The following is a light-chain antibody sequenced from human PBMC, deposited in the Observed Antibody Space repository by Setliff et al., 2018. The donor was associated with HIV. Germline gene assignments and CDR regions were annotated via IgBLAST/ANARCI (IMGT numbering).Light chain of an antibody. Sequence: VLTQPASVSGSPGQSITISCTGSASDVGGYNYVSWYQQQRGKAPKLIIYDVTHRPSGVSHRFSASKSGNTASLTISGLQAEDEADYFCSSYTASSTLYVFGTGTKVTVL. CDR1: ASDVGGYNY. V-gene: IGLV2-14*03. CDR2: DVT. J-gene: IGLJ1*01. CDR3: SSYTASSTLYV.